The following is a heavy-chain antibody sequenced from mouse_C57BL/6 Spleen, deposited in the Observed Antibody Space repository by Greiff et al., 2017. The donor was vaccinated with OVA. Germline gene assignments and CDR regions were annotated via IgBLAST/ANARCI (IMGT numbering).Heavy chain of an antibody. CDR2: IYPRDGST. CDR1: GYTFTSYD. Sequence: VQGVESGPELVKPGASVKLSCKASGYTFTSYDINWVKQRPGQGLEWIGWIYPRDGSTKYNEKFKGKATLTVDTSSSTAYMELHSLTSEDSAVYFCARRGDGSKGPWFAYWGQGTLVTVAA. J-gene: IGHJ3*01. V-gene: IGHV1-85*01. D-gene: IGHD1-1*01. CDR3: ARRGDGSKGPWFAY.